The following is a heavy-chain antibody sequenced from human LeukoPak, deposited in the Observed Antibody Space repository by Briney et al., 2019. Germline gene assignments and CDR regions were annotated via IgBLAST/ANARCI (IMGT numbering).Heavy chain of an antibody. CDR2: IYYSGST. CDR3: ARQKAPYAFDI. CDR1: GGSISSHY. V-gene: IGHV4-59*08. Sequence: PSETLSLTCTVSGGSISSHYWSWIRQPPGKGPEWIGYIYYSGSTNYNPSLKSRVTISVDTSKNQFSLKLSSVTAADTAVYYCARQKAPYAFDIWGQGTMVTVSS. J-gene: IGHJ3*02.